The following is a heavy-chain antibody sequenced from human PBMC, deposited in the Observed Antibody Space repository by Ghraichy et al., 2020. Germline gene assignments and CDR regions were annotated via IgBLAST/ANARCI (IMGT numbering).Heavy chain of an antibody. D-gene: IGHD4-17*01. CDR3: ARDFYGDYPDAFDI. Sequence: SENLSLTCTVSGGSISSYYWSWIRQPPGKGLEWIGYIYYSGSTNYNPSLKSRVTISVDTSKNQFSLKLSSVTAADTAVYYCARDFYGDYPDAFDIWGQGTMVTVSS. V-gene: IGHV4-59*01. CDR2: IYYSGST. J-gene: IGHJ3*02. CDR1: GGSISSYY.